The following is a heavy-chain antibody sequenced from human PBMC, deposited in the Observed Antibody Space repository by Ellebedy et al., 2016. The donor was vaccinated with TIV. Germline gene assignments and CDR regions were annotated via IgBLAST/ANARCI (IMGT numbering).Heavy chain of an antibody. CDR2: ISSTSRTI. D-gene: IGHD3-9*01. CDR3: ARGFFDILTGFYPVGWFDP. CDR1: GYTFTGYY. J-gene: IGHJ5*02. Sequence: AASVKVSCKASGYTFTGYYMHWVRQAPGKGLEWVSYISSTSRTIYYADSVKGRFTISRDNAKNSLYLQMTSLRDDDTAIYYCARGFFDILTGFYPVGWFDPWGQGTLVTVSS. V-gene: IGHV3-48*02.